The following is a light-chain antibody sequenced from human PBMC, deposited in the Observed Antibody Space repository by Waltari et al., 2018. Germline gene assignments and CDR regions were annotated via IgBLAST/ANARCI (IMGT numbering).Light chain of an antibody. V-gene: IGLV1-40*01. CDR1: SSNIGAPYE. Sequence: QSVLTQPPSVSGAPGQRVTISCPATSSNIGAPYEVHRYRHLPGAAPRLLLYGNHHRPSGVPDRFSGSKSGTSASLAITGLQAEDEADYYCQSYDSSLSGVVFGGGTKLTVL. J-gene: IGLJ2*01. CDR3: QSYDSSLSGVV. CDR2: GNH.